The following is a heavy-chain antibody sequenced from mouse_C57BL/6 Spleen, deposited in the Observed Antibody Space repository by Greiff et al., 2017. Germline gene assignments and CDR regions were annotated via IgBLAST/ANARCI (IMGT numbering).Heavy chain of an antibody. Sequence: QVQLQQPGAELVRPGSSVKLSCKASGYTFTSYWMHWVKQRPIQGLEWIGNINPADSETHYNQKFKDKATMTVDKYASTAYMQLSSLTSEDSAGYYCARTPHSSDGFGYWGQGTTLTVSS. D-gene: IGHD1-1*01. CDR1: GYTFTSYW. CDR2: INPADSET. J-gene: IGHJ2*01. V-gene: IGHV1-52*01. CDR3: ARTPHSSDGFGY.